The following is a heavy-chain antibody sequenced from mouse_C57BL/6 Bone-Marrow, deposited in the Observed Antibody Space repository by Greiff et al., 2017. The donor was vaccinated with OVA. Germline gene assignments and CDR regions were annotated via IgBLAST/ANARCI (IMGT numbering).Heavy chain of an antibody. V-gene: IGHV1-55*01. CDR1: GYTFTSYW. CDR3: SQATSYYFDY. J-gene: IGHJ2*01. CDR2: IYPGSGST. Sequence: LQQPGASVKMSCKASGYTFTSYWITWVKQRPGQGLEWIGDIYPGSGSTNYNEKFKSKATLTVDTSSSTAYMQLSSLTSEDSAVYYCSQATSYYFDYWGQGTTLTVSS. D-gene: IGHD3-2*02.